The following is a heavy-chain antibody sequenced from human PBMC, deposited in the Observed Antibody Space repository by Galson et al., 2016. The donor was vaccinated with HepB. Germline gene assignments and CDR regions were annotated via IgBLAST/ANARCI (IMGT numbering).Heavy chain of an antibody. CDR1: GYTFTAYY. Sequence: SVKVSCKASGYTFTAYYMHWVRQAPGQGLEWMGRINPNSGGTNYAQKIQGRVTMTRDTSISTVYMELSRLRSDDTAIYFCAVAVKTSVLGGWGQGTLVTVSS. V-gene: IGHV1-2*06. D-gene: IGHD3-16*01. CDR3: AVAVKTSVLGG. CDR2: INPNSGGT. J-gene: IGHJ4*02.